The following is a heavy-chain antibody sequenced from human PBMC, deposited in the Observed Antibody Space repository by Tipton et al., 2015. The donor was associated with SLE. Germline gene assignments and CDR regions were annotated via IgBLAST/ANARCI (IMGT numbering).Heavy chain of an antibody. Sequence: QLVQSGAEVKKPGASVKVSCKASGYTFTNYGISWVRQAPGQGLEWMGWISAYNGNTNYAQKLQGRVTMTTDTSTSTAYMELRSLRSDDTAVYYCARDAPEGYDFWSGFHYYGMDVWGQGTTVTVSS. D-gene: IGHD3-3*01. CDR2: ISAYNGNT. CDR3: ARDAPEGYDFWSGFHYYGMDV. J-gene: IGHJ6*02. CDR1: GYTFTNYG. V-gene: IGHV1-18*01.